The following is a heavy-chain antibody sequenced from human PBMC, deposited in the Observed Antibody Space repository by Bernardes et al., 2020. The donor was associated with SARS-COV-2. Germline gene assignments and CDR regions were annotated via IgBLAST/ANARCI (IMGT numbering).Heavy chain of an antibody. Sequence: SETLSLTCTVSGGSISSSSYYWGWIRQPPGKGLEWIGSIYYSGSTYYNPSLKSRVTISVDTSKNQFSLKLSSVTAADTAVYYCARDLYIAAAGTFDYWGQGTLVTVSS. J-gene: IGHJ4*02. CDR2: IYYSGST. V-gene: IGHV4-39*07. CDR3: ARDLYIAAAGTFDY. D-gene: IGHD6-13*01. CDR1: GGSISSSSYY.